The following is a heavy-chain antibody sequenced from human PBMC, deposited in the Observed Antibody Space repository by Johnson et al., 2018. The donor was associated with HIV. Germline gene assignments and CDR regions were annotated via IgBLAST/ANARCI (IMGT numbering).Heavy chain of an antibody. V-gene: IGHV3-30-3*01. J-gene: IGHJ3*02. CDR1: GFTFSSYT. D-gene: IGHD2-8*01. CDR3: ARNSGNGLVLRGDAFDM. CDR2: ISYDGSIK. Sequence: QVQLVESGGGVVQPGRSLRLSCVVSGFTFSSYTMHWVRQAPGKGLEWVAVISYDGSIKYFADSVKGRFTISRDNSKNTLHLQMNSLRPEDTAVYYCARNSGNGLVLRGDAFDMWGQGTMVTVSS.